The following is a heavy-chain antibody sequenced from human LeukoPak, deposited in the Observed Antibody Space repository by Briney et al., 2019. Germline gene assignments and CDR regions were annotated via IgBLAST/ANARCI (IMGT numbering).Heavy chain of an antibody. CDR1: GYTFTGYY. J-gene: IGHJ3*02. CDR3: ARFTIFGVVIQTSSYDAFDI. D-gene: IGHD3-3*01. V-gene: IGHV1-2*02. CDR2: INPNSGGT. Sequence: GASVKVSCKASGYTFTGYYMHWVRQAPGQGLEWMGWINPNSGGTNYAQKFQGRVTMTRDTSISTAYMELSRLRSDDTAVYYCARFTIFGVVIQTSSYDAFDIWGQGTMVTVSS.